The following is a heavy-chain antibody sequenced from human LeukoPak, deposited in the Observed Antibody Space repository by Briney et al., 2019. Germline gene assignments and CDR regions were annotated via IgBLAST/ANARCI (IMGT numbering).Heavy chain of an antibody. CDR2: ISYDGSNK. CDR3: AKDGGPYYYDSSGYYYYYYYYGMDV. Sequence: GRSLRLSCAASGFTFSRYGMHWVRQAPGKGLEWVAVISYDGSNKYYADSVKGRFTISRDNSKNTLYLQMNSLRAEDTAVYYCAKDGGPYYYDSSGYYYYYYYYGMDVWGQGTTVTVSS. CDR1: GFTFSRYG. D-gene: IGHD3-22*01. V-gene: IGHV3-30*18. J-gene: IGHJ6*02.